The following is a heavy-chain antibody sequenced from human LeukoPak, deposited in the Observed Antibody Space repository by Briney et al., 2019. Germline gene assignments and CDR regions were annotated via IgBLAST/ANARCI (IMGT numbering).Heavy chain of an antibody. J-gene: IGHJ4*02. V-gene: IGHV4-59*01. CDR3: ARTIAVAGAFFDY. CDR1: GGYISSYY. CDR2: IYYSGST. Sequence: SETLSLTCTVSGGYISSYYWSWIRQPPGEGLEGIGHIYYSGSTNYNPPLKSRVTISVDTSKNQFSLKLSSVTAADTAVYYCARTIAVAGAFFDYWGQGTLVTVSS. D-gene: IGHD6-19*01.